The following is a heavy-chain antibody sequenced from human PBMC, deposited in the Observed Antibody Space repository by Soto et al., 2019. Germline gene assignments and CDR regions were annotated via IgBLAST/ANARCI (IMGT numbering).Heavy chain of an antibody. V-gene: IGHV4-34*01. Sequence: QVQLQQWGAGLLKPSETLSLTCAVYGGSFSGYYWSWIRQPPGKGLEGIGEINHSGSTNYNPSLKRRATISVDTSKNQLTLKLSSVTAADTAVYYGASEGSLDAFASWGQGTMVTVSS. CDR2: INHSGST. J-gene: IGHJ3*02. CDR1: GGSFSGYY. CDR3: ASEGSLDAFAS.